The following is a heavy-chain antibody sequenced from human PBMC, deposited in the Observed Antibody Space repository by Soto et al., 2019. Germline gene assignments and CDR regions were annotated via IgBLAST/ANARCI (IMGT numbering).Heavy chain of an antibody. CDR2: IYYSGST. V-gene: IGHV4-39*01. CDR3: ASFIAVAGTCFDY. Sequence: SETLSLTCTVSGGSISSSSYYWGWIRQPPGKGLEWIGSIYYSGSTYYNPSLKSRVTISVDTSKNQFSLKLSSVTAADTAVYYCASFIAVAGTCFDYWGQGTLVTVSS. D-gene: IGHD6-19*01. J-gene: IGHJ4*02. CDR1: GGSISSSSYY.